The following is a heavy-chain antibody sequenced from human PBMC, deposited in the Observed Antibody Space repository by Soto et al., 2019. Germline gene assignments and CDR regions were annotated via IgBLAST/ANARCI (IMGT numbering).Heavy chain of an antibody. J-gene: IGHJ1*01. D-gene: IGHD1-1*01. CDR3: ARGRTVSSVGHLLV. CDR1: GYNFFDYG. V-gene: IGHV1-18*01. CDR2: VSPKSGNT. Sequence: QIQLVQSGAEVKKPGASVKVSCKASGYNFFDYGVSWVRQAPGQGLEWMGWVSPKSGNTDFAREGKGRGTLTDDKSTAPAYLGLRGVCLGDTAVYYCARGRTVSSVGHLLVWGQGNLVSVSS.